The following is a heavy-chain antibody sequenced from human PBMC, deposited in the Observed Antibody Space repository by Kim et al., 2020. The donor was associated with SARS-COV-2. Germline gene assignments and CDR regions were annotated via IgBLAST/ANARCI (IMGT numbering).Heavy chain of an antibody. CDR3: ARDRGVYYYYYGMDV. D-gene: IGHD3-10*01. J-gene: IGHJ6*02. V-gene: IGHV3-7*01. Sequence: GGSLRLSCAASGFTFSSYWMSWVRQAPGKGLEWVANIKQDGSEKYYVDSVKGRFTISRDNAKNSLYLQMNSLRAEDTAVYYCARDRGVYYYYYGMDVWGQGTTVTVSS. CDR1: GFTFSSYW. CDR2: IKQDGSEK.